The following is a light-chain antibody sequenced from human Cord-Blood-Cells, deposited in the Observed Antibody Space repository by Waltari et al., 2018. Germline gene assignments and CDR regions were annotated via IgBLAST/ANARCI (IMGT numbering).Light chain of an antibody. Sequence: QSALTQPPSASGSPGQSVTISCTGTSSDVGGYNYVSWYQPHPGKAPTLMIYEVSKRPSGVPDRFSGSKSGNTASLTVSGLQAEDEADYYCSSYAGSNNFVVFGGGTKLTVL. CDR1: SSDVGGYNY. J-gene: IGLJ2*01. CDR3: SSYAGSNNFVV. V-gene: IGLV2-8*01. CDR2: EVS.